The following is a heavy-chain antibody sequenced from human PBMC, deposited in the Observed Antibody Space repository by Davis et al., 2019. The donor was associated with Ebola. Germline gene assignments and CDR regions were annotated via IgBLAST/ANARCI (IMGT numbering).Heavy chain of an antibody. V-gene: IGHV3-30*18. CDR3: AKHFLMATTSWGPFDY. J-gene: IGHJ4*02. D-gene: IGHD5-24*01. CDR1: GFTFSSYG. Sequence: GESPNISFAAAGFTFSSYGMHWVRQAPGKGLEWVAVISYDGSNKYYADSVKGRFNISRDNSKNTLYLQMNSLRTEDTALYYCAKHFLMATTSWGPFDYWGQGTLVTVSS. CDR2: ISYDGSNK.